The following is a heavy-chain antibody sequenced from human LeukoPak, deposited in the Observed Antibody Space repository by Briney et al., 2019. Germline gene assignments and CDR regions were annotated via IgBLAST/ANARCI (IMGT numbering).Heavy chain of an antibody. Sequence: SETLSLTCTVSGGSISNDYWSWIRQPAGKGLEWVGRIHTSGSTYYDPSLKSRVTMSLDTSKNQLSLKLTSATAADTAVYFCARDRGGPGAFDIWGLGTMVTVSS. CDR2: IHTSGST. D-gene: IGHD2-15*01. J-gene: IGHJ3*02. CDR1: GGSISNDY. V-gene: IGHV4-4*07. CDR3: ARDRGGPGAFDI.